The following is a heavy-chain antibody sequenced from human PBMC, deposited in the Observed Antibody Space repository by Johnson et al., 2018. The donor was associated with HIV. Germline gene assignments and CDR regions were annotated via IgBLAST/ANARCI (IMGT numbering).Heavy chain of an antibody. CDR3: GRNRVDIVVVAGAFDI. D-gene: IGHD2-15*01. V-gene: IGHV3-13*01. CDR2: ICTAGDT. CDR1: GFSFSSYG. J-gene: IGHJ3*02. Sequence: VQLVESGGGVVQPGRSLRLSCAASGFSFSSYGMHWVRQAPGKGLEWVSVICTAGDTYYPGSVKGRFTISRENAKNSLYLQMNSLRAEDTAVYYCGRNRVDIVVVAGAFDIWGQGTMVTVSS.